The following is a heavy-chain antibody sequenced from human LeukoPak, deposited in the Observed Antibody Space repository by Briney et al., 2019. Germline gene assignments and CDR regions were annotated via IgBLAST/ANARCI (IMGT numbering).Heavy chain of an antibody. CDR1: GHTFTGYY. V-gene: IGHV1-2*02. D-gene: IGHD2-15*01. CDR2: INPNSGGT. CDR3: ARDSPYIVVVVAAGWFDP. Sequence: GASVKVSCKASGHTFTGYYMHWVRQAPGQGLEWMGWINPNSGGTNYAQKFKGRVTMTRDTSISTAYMELSRLRSDDTAVYYCARDSPYIVVVVAAGWFDPWGQGTLVTVSS. J-gene: IGHJ5*02.